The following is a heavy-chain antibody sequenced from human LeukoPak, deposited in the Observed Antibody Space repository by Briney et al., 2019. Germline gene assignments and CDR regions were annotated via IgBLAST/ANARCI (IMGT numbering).Heavy chain of an antibody. J-gene: IGHJ6*02. D-gene: IGHD1-26*01. CDR2: INQDGGAI. CDR1: GFTFSSYS. CDR3: ATYVKWAAGDV. Sequence: GGSLRLSCAASGFTFSSYSMNWVRQAPGKGLEWVANINQDGGAISYVDSVKGRFTISRDNAKNSLFLQMNSLRAEDTAIHYCATYVKWAAGDVWGQGTTVSVSS. V-gene: IGHV3-7*01.